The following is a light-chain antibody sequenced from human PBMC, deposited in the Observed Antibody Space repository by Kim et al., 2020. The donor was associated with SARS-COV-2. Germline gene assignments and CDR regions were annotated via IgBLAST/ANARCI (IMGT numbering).Light chain of an antibody. CDR1: KLGDKY. V-gene: IGLV3-1*01. J-gene: IGLJ1*01. CDR2: QDN. Sequence: SYELTQPPSVSVFPGQTASITCSGDKLGDKYASWYQQKSGQSPVPVIYQDNKRPSGIPERFSGSNSGNTATLTISGTQAMDEADYYCQAWDSSTYVFGPGTKVTVL. CDR3: QAWDSSTYV.